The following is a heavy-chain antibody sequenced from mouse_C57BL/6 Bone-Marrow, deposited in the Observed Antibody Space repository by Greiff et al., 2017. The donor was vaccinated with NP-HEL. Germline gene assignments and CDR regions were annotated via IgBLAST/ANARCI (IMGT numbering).Heavy chain of an antibody. CDR3: ASGVFTTRYFDV. J-gene: IGHJ1*03. CDR1: GYTFTSYW. CDR2: IYPSDSET. D-gene: IGHD2-12*01. V-gene: IGHV1-61*01. Sequence: QVQLQQPGAELVRPGSSVKLSCKASGYTFTSYWMDWVKQRPGQGLEWIGNIYPSDSETHYNQKFKDKATLTVDKSSSTAYMQLSSLTSEDSAVYYCASGVFTTRYFDVWGTGTTVTVSS.